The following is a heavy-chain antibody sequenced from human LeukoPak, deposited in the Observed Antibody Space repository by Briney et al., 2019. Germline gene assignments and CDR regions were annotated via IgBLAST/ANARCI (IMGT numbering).Heavy chain of an antibody. J-gene: IGHJ4*02. V-gene: IGHV4-31*11. CDR3: ARDGNYFDY. Sequence: SETLSLTCAVYGGSFSGYYWSWIRQHPGRGLEWIGYIYYSGSTYYNPSLKSRVTISVDTSKNQFSLKLSSVTAADTAVYYCARDGNYFDYWGQGTLVTVSS. CDR1: GGSFSGYY. D-gene: IGHD1-1*01. CDR2: IYYSGST.